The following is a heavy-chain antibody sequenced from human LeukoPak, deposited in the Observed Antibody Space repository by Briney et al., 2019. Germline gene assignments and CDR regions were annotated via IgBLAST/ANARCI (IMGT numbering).Heavy chain of an antibody. D-gene: IGHD5-12*01. Sequence: PGGSLRLSCAASGFTFNIYDLSWVRQAPGKGLVWVSSIDGGGGTFYADSVKGQFTISRDNSNNILYLQMNSLRAEDTAVYYCARRYSAYQFDYWGQGTLVTVSS. J-gene: IGHJ4*02. V-gene: IGHV3-23*01. CDR1: GFTFNIYD. CDR3: ARRYSAYQFDY. CDR2: IDGGGGT.